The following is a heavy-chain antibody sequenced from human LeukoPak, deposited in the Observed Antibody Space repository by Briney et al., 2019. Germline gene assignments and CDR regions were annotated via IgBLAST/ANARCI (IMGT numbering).Heavy chain of an antibody. CDR3: ASLLVGAAAGEGSDAFDI. D-gene: IGHD6-13*01. Sequence: SVKVSCKASGGTFSSYAISWVRQAPGQGLEWMGRIIPILGIANYAQKFQGRVTITADKSTSTAYMELSSLRSEDTAVYYCASLLVGAAAGEGSDAFDIWGQGTMVTVSS. V-gene: IGHV1-69*04. CDR2: IIPILGIA. J-gene: IGHJ3*02. CDR1: GGTFSSYA.